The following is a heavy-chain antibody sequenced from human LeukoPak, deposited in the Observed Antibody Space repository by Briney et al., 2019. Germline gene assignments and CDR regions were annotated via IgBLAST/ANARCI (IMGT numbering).Heavy chain of an antibody. CDR2: IDHSGST. CDR1: GGSFSFYY. Sequence: SETLSLTCAVYGGSFSFYYWTWIRQPPGKGLEWIGEIDHSGSTSYNPSLKSRVTISVDTSKNQFSLKLSSVTAADTAVYYCARRRPYGDYVLSVGYYYYMDVWGKGTTVTISS. J-gene: IGHJ6*03. D-gene: IGHD4-17*01. CDR3: ARRRPYGDYVLSVGYYYYMDV. V-gene: IGHV4-34*01.